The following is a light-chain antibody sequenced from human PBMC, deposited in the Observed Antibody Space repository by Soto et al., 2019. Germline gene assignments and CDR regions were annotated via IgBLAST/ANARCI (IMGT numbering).Light chain of an antibody. J-gene: IGKJ2*01. CDR3: QQSYSTPYT. CDR2: VAS. CDR1: QSISSN. V-gene: IGKV1-39*01. Sequence: DLQMTQSPSSLSASVGDRVTITCRASQSISSNLNWYQQKPGEAPKLLIYVASSLQSGVPSRFSGRESGTDYTLTISSLQPDDFATYYCQQSYSTPYTFGQGTKLEIK.